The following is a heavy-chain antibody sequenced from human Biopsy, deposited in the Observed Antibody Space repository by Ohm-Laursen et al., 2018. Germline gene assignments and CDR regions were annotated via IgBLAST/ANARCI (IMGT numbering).Heavy chain of an antibody. D-gene: IGHD5-24*01. CDR3: ARDFRAGSGFLRSNNHYCGMDV. CDR2: IYYHNARS. Sequence: SQTLSLTCTVSGGSISGYYWTWIRQSPGKGLEWIGYIYYHNARSGYNPSLKSRVTMSVDTSQNQFSLNLNSVTAADTAVYYCARDFRAGSGFLRSNNHYCGMDVWGPGTRVTVSS. J-gene: IGHJ6*02. V-gene: IGHV4-59*01. CDR1: GGSISGYY.